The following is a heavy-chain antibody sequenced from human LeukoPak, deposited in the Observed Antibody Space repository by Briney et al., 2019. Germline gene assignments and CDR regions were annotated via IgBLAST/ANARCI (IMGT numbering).Heavy chain of an antibody. D-gene: IGHD2-2*01. J-gene: IGHJ5*02. V-gene: IGHV1-69*13. CDR2: IIPIFGTA. CDR3: ARSGEIGCSSTSCYDRLFDP. CDR1: GGTFSSYA. Sequence: GASVKVSCKASGGTFSSYAISWVRQAPGQGLEWMGGIIPIFGTANYAQKFQGRVTITADESTSTAYMELSSLRSEDTAVYYCARSGEIGCSSTSCYDRLFDPWGQGTLVTVSS.